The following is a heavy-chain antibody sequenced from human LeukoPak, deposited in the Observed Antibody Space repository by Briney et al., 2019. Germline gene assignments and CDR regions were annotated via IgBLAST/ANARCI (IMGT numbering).Heavy chain of an antibody. V-gene: IGHV3-21*01. CDR2: ISSSSSYI. CDR3: ARDEYYYGSGGYYYGMDV. D-gene: IGHD3-10*01. J-gene: IGHJ6*02. CDR1: GFTFSSYS. Sequence: GGSLRLSCAASGFTFSSYSMNWVRQAPGKGLEWVSSISSSSSYIYYADSVKGRFTISRDNAKNSLYLQMNSLTADDTAVYYCARDEYYYGSGGYYYGMDVWGQGTTVTVSS.